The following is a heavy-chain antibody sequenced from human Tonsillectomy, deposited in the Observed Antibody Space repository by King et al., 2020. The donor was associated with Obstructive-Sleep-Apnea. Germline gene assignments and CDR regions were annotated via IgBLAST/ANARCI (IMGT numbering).Heavy chain of an antibody. J-gene: IGHJ3*02. Sequence: VQLVESGGGLVKPGGSLRLSCAASGFTFSHYTVNWVRQAPGKGLEWVTSISLSSSYRYYADSVKGRFTISRDNANNSLYLQMNSLRAEDTAVYYCARIWGIVGAGTRLGAFDIWGQGTMVTVSS. CDR1: GFTFSHYT. V-gene: IGHV3-21*01. CDR2: ISLSSSYR. CDR3: ARIWGIVGAGTRLGAFDI. D-gene: IGHD1-26*01.